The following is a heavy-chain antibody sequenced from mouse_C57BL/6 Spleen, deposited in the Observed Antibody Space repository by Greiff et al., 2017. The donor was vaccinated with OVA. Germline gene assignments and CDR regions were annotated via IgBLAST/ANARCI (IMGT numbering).Heavy chain of an antibody. CDR3: ASREHYDYDYYSIDY. J-gene: IGHJ4*01. D-gene: IGHD2-4*01. CDR2: IHPRSGNT. V-gene: IGHV1-81*01. CDR1: GYTFTSYG. Sequence: VQLQQSGAELVRPGASVKLSCKASGYTFTSYGISWVKQSPGQGLEWIGEIHPRSGNTYYNEKFKGKATLTADKSSSTAYMALRSLTSEDSAVXFCASREHYDYDYYSIDYWGQGTSVTVSS.